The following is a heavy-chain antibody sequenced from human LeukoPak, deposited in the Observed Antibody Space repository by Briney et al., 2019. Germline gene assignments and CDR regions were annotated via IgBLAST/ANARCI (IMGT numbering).Heavy chain of an antibody. D-gene: IGHD3-22*01. V-gene: IGHV4-34*01. CDR2: INHSGST. CDR1: GGSFSGYY. Sequence: SETLSLTCAVYGGSFSGYYWSWIRQPPGKGLEWIGEINHSGSTNYNPSLKSRVTISVDTSKNQFSLKLSSVTAADTAVYYCARRISSDYYHAHFDYWGQGTLVTVSS. CDR3: ARRISSDYYHAHFDY. J-gene: IGHJ4*02.